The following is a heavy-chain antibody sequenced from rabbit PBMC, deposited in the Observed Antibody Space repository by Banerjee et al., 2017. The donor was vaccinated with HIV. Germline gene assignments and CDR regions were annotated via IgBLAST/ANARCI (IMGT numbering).Heavy chain of an antibody. V-gene: IGHV1S40*01. CDR1: GFSFSSYYY. CDR3: ARDLAGVIGWNFNL. D-gene: IGHD4-1*01. CDR2: IYADSSGNT. Sequence: SGFSFSSYYYMCWVRQAPGKGLEWIACIYADSSGNTYYASWAKGRFTISKTSWTTVTLQMTSLTAADTASYFCARDLAGVIGWNFNLWGPGTLVTVS. J-gene: IGHJ4*01.